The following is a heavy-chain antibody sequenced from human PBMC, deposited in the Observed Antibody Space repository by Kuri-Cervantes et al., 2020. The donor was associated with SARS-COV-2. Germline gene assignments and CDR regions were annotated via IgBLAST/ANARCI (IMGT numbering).Heavy chain of an antibody. CDR2: IKQDGSDK. J-gene: IGHJ4*02. Sequence: GESLRLSCAASGFTFSSYWTSWVRQAPGKGLEWVANIKQDGSDKYYVYSEKGRFTISRDNAKNSLYLQMNSLRADATAVYYCARARMAGPFDYWGQGTMVTVSS. CDR1: GFTFSSYW. V-gene: IGHV3-7*01. D-gene: IGHD5-24*01. CDR3: ARARMAGPFDY.